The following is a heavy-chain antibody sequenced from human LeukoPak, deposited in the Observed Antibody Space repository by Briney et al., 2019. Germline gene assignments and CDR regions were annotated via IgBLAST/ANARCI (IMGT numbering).Heavy chain of an antibody. CDR1: GYSISSDYN. D-gene: IGHD6-13*01. CDR2: IYHNEKT. J-gene: IGHJ4*02. Sequence: SETLSLTCAVSGYSISSDYNWGWVRQPPGKRLEWIGNIYHNEKTYYNPSLKSRVTLSVDTSKNQFSLRLSSVTAADTAVYYCLTVPPYSSFDNWGPGTLVTVSS. CDR3: LTVPPYSSFDN. V-gene: IGHV4-38-2*01.